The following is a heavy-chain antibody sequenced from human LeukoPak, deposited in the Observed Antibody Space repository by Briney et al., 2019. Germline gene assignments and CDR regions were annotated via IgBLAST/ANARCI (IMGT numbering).Heavy chain of an antibody. CDR2: IYYSGST. D-gene: IGHD6-19*01. CDR3: ARGYSSGWYPICYYYGMDV. J-gene: IGHJ6*02. CDR1: GGSVSSGSYY. V-gene: IGHV4-61*01. Sequence: PSETLSLTCTVSGGSVSSGSYYWSWIRQPPGKGLEWIGYIYYSGSTNYNPSLKSRVTISVDTSKNQFSLKLSSVTAADTAVYYCARGYSSGWYPICYYYGMDVWGQGTTVTVSS.